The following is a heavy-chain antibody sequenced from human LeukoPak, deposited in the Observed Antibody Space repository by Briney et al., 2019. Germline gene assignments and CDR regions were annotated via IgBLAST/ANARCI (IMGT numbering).Heavy chain of an antibody. CDR3: AKEVYYYYYMDV. J-gene: IGHJ6*03. V-gene: IGHV3-53*01. Sequence: PGGSLRLSCAASGFTVSSNYMSWVRQAPGKGLEWVSVIYSGGSTYYADSVKGRFTISRDNSKNTLYLQMNSLRAEDTAVYYCAKEVYYYYYMDVWGKGTTVTVSS. CDR2: IYSGGST. CDR1: GFTVSSNY.